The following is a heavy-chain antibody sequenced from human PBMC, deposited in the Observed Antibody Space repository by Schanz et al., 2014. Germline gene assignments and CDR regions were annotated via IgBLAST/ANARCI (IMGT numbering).Heavy chain of an antibody. CDR1: GFTLSSYA. V-gene: IGHV3-23*04. D-gene: IGHD2-15*01. Sequence: DVQLAESGGGLVQPGGSLRLSCAASGFTLSSYALSWVRQSPGKGLEWVSAINTADTTYYADSVKGRFTVSRDNSKNTVYLHMNSLRAEDTAMFYCAREIPAGGHFDYWGQGTLVTVSS. CDR3: AREIPAGGHFDY. J-gene: IGHJ4*02. CDR2: INTADTT.